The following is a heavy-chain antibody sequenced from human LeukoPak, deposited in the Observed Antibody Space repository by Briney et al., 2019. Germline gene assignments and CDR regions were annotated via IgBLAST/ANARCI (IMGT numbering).Heavy chain of an antibody. V-gene: IGHV1-18*01. J-gene: IGHJ4*02. Sequence: EASVKVSCKASGYTFTSYGISWVRQAPGQGLEWMGWISAYNGNTNYAQKLQGRVTMTTDTFTSTAYMELRSLRSDDTAVYYCARGTRGVNSPYFDYWGQGTLVTVSS. CDR2: ISAYNGNT. CDR3: ARGTRGVNSPYFDY. D-gene: IGHD4-23*01. CDR1: GYTFTSYG.